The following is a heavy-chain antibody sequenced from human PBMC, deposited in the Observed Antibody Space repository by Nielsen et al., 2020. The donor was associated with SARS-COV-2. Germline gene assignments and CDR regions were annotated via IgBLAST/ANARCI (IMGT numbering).Heavy chain of an antibody. V-gene: IGHV4-34*01. Sequence: SETLSLTCAVYGGSFSGYYWSWIRQPPGKGLEWIGEINHSGSTNYNPSLKSRVTISVDTSKNQFSLKLSSVTAADTAVYYCARVRGRYSGSYYARGGVFDYWGQGTLVTVSS. D-gene: IGHD1-26*01. CDR2: INHSGST. CDR3: ARVRGRYSGSYYARGGVFDY. CDR1: GGSFSGYY. J-gene: IGHJ4*02.